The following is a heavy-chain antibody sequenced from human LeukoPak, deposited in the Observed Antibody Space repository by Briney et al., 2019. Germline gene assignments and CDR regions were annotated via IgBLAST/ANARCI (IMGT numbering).Heavy chain of an antibody. CDR2: IYYSGST. CDR3: ARQSQYYYDSSGYYPPTYYFDY. V-gene: IGHV4-39*01. J-gene: IGHJ4*02. CDR1: GGSISSSSYY. Sequence: SETLSLTCTVSGGSISSSSYYWGWIRQPPGKGLEWIVSIYYSGSTYYNPSLKSRLTISVDTSKNQFSLKLSSVTAADTAVYYCARQSQYYYDSSGYYPPTYYFDYWGQGTLVTVSS. D-gene: IGHD3-22*01.